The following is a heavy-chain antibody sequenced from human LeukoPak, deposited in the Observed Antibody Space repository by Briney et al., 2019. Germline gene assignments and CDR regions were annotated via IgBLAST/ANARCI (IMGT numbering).Heavy chain of an antibody. D-gene: IGHD1-26*01. Sequence: QTLSLTCALSGDSVSSNSAAGKWIRPSPSRGLEWLGSTYYRSKWYYDYAVSVKSRITTNPDTTKNQFFLRLSFMAPEDTAVYYCGSGGVSYYHWGQGTLVTVSS. CDR1: GDSVSSNSAA. CDR2: TYYRSKWYY. CDR3: GSGGVSYYH. J-gene: IGHJ5*02. V-gene: IGHV6-1*01.